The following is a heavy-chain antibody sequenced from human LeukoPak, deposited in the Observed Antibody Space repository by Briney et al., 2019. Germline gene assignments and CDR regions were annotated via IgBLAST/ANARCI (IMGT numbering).Heavy chain of an antibody. CDR2: ISAYNGNT. D-gene: IGHD1-20*01. CDR1: GYTFTSYG. J-gene: IGHJ4*02. V-gene: IGHV1-18*01. Sequence: ASVKVSCKASGYTFTSYGISWVRQAPGQGLEWMGRISAYNGNTNYAQKLQGRVTMTTDTSTSTAYMELRSLRSDDTAVYYCARAFFNVLTGTMYYFDYWGQGTLVTVSS. CDR3: ARAFFNVLTGTMYYFDY.